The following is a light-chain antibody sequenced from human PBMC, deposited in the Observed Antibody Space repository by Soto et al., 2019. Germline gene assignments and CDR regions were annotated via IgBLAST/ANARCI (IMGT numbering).Light chain of an antibody. CDR3: CSFAGNYIYV. J-gene: IGLJ1*01. CDR1: SSDVGGYNY. Sequence: QSVLAQPRSVYGSPGQSVTISCTGTSSDVGGYNYVSWYLQHPGKAPKVMIYDVSKRPSGVPDRFSGYKSGNTASLTISGLQSEDEADYYCCSFAGNYIYVFGTGTKVTVL. V-gene: IGLV2-11*01. CDR2: DVS.